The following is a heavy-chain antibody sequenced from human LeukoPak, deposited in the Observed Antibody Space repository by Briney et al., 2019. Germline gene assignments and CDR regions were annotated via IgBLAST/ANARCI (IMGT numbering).Heavy chain of an antibody. CDR2: IIPLLDVA. V-gene: IGHV1-69*04. Sequence: SVKVSRKASGGSFNSYVITWVRPAPGQGLEWMGRIIPLLDVANFAQKFKGRVTITADKSTNTAHMELSSLRSEDTAVYYCTREGVYSPDPSSYHRDAFDIWGQGTVVTVSS. CDR1: GGSFNSYV. J-gene: IGHJ3*02. CDR3: TREGVYSPDPSSYHRDAFDI. D-gene: IGHD3-16*02.